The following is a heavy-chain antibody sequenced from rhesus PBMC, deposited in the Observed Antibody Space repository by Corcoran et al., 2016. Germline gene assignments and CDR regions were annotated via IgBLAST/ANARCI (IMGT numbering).Heavy chain of an antibody. CDR2: IRNKVIGGTP. CDR3: SKKSPGAGFGLDS. Sequence: EVRLVESGGALVQPGGSLRLSCAASGFTFSDYYISWVRQAPGKGPEGVGFIRNKVIGGTPEYAASGKGRFTISKDDSKSVASLEMNSLKTEDTAVYYCSKKSPGAGFGLDSWGQGVVVTVSS. J-gene: IGHJ6*01. CDR1: GFTFSDYY. V-gene: IGHV3-116*02.